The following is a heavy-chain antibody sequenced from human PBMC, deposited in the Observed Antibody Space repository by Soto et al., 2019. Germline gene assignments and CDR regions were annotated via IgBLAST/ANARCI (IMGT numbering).Heavy chain of an antibody. D-gene: IGHD6-6*01. Sequence: LSLTCSVSGTSITSHYWSWIRQPPGKGLEWIGYIFHNGDTDCNPSLKSRVAMSVDPSKKQFSLRLTSLTAADTAVYYCARTARVLSDWGQGTLVTVSS. CDR3: ARTARVLSD. CDR2: IFHNGDT. CDR1: GTSITSHY. J-gene: IGHJ4*02. V-gene: IGHV4-59*11.